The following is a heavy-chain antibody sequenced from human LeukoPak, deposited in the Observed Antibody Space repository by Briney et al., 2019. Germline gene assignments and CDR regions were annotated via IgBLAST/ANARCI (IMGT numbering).Heavy chain of an antibody. J-gene: IGHJ5*02. D-gene: IGHD2-2*01. Sequence: SQTLSLTCAISGDSVSSNNAAWHWIRQSPSRGLEWLGRTYYRSTWYNDYAVSMRGRITVNPDTSKNQFSLHLNSVTPEDTAVYYCARRLTQYDCFDPWGQGILVTVSS. CDR2: TYYRSTWYN. CDR1: GDSVSSNNAA. CDR3: ARRLTQYDCFDP. V-gene: IGHV6-1*01.